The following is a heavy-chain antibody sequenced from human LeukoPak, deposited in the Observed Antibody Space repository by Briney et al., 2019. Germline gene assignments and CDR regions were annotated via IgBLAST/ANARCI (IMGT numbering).Heavy chain of an antibody. D-gene: IGHD1-26*01. CDR3: ARVVGATSFDY. V-gene: IGHV4-59*01. J-gene: IGHJ4*02. Sequence: SETLSLTCTVSGVSISSYYWSWIRQPPGKGLEWIGNIYYSGSTNYNPSLKSRVTISVDTSKNQFSLKLSSVTAADTAVYYCARVVGATSFDYWGQGTLVTVSS. CDR1: GVSISSYY. CDR2: IYYSGST.